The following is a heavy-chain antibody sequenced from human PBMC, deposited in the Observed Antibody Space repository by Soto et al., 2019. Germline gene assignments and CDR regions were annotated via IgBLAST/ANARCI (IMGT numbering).Heavy chain of an antibody. CDR2: IYYIGGT. CDR3: ARCLPGGFYDILTGYWWRGPYGMDV. D-gene: IGHD3-9*01. CDR1: GGSIISRSYY. Sequence: SETLSITFPVSGGSIISRSYYWGWIRQPPGKGLEGMGFIYYIGGTYYNPSLKGRVTISVDTSKNQFSLKLSSVTAADTAVYYCARCLPGGFYDILTGYWWRGPYGMDVWGQGTTVTVS. V-gene: IGHV4-39*01. J-gene: IGHJ6*02.